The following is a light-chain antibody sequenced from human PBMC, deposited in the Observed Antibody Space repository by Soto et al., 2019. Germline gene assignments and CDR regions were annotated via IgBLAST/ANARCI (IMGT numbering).Light chain of an antibody. CDR2: DVT. CDR1: SSDVGLYNY. CDR3: SSFTSSSTLV. Sequence: QSVLTQPASVSESPGQSITISCTGTSSDVGLYNYVSWYQQHPGKAPKLMIYDVTNRPSGVSNRFSGSKSGNTASLTISGLQAGDEADYYCSSFTSSSTLVFGGGTKLTVL. J-gene: IGLJ3*02. V-gene: IGLV2-14*01.